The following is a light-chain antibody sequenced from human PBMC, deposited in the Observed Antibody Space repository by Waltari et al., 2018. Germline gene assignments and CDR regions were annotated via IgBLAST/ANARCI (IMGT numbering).Light chain of an antibody. V-gene: IGLV1-44*01. CDR2: SKN. CDR3: AAWDDSLNGLVV. Sequence: QSVLTQPPSASGTPGQRVTISCSGSSSNIGSNPVNWYQQLPGTAPKLLIYSKNQRPSGVPDRFSGSKSGTSASLAISGLQSEDEADYYCAAWDDSLNGLVVFGGGTKLTVL. J-gene: IGLJ2*01. CDR1: SSNIGSNP.